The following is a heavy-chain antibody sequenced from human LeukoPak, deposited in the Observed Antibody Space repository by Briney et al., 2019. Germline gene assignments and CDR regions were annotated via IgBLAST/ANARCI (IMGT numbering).Heavy chain of an antibody. CDR2: ISYDGSNK. CDR1: GFTFSSFA. Sequence: GRSLRLSRAASGFTFSSFAMHWVRQAPGKGLEWVAVISYDGSNKYYADSVKGQFTISRDNSKNTLYLQMNSLRAEDTAVYYCASTRPYSGGWRLGYWGQGTLVTVSS. CDR3: ASTRPYSGGWRLGY. D-gene: IGHD6-19*01. V-gene: IGHV3-30*04. J-gene: IGHJ4*02.